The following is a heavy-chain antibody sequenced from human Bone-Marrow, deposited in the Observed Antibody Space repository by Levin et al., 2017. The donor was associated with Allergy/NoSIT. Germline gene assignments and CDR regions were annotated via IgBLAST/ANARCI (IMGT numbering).Heavy chain of an antibody. CDR1: GFTFSSYD. V-gene: IGHV3-13*05. D-gene: IGHD3-10*01. CDR2: IGTAGDP. CDR3: ARGCRHITMVQGVITYYYYYDYVDV. Sequence: GESLKISCAASGFTFSSYDMHWVRQATGKGLEWVSAIGTAGDPYYPGSVKGRFTISRENAKNSLYLQMNSLRAGDTAVYYCARGCRHITMVQGVITYYYYYDYVDVWGKGTTVTVSS. J-gene: IGHJ6*03.